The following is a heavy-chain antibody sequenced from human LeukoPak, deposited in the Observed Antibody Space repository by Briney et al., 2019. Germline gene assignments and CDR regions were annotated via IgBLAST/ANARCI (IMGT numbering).Heavy chain of an antibody. CDR1: GFTFSNFW. Sequence: GGSLRLSCAASGFTFSNFWMSWVRQAPGKGLEWVANINPDGSVKLYVDSVRGRFTISRDNAKDSLYLQMNSLRAEDTAVYYCAGPVNNSWDFGRGQGTLVTVSS. V-gene: IGHV3-7*01. D-gene: IGHD6-13*01. J-gene: IGHJ4*02. CDR3: AGPVNNSWDFG. CDR2: INPDGSVK.